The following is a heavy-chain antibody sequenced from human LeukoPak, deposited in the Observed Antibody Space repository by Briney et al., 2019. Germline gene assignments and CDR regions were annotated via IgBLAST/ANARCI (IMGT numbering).Heavy chain of an antibody. V-gene: IGHV3-23*01. CDR3: AKRISASSGYDY. J-gene: IGHJ4*02. CDR1: GFTFSSYA. Sequence: GGSLRLSCAASGFTFSSYAMSWVRQAPGKGLEWVSAISGSGGSTYYADSVKGRFTISRDNSKNTLYLQMNSLTAEDTAAYYCAKRISASSGYDYWGQGTLVTVSS. D-gene: IGHD6-19*01. CDR2: ISGSGGST.